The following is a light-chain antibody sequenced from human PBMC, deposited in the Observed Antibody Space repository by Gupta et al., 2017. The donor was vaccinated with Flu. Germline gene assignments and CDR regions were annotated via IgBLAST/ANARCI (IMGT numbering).Light chain of an antibody. V-gene: IGLV2-14*01. CDR3: RSYKFTATSGV. J-gene: IGLJ3*02. CDR2: EDT. CDR1: SSDISGYNY. Sequence: ITVSSAGTSSDISGYNYVSWYQQKSGAAPKLLLYEDTKRPSGVPERFSGSKSDTPASLYITGLQPEDEATYYCRSYKFTATSGVFGGGTTLTVL.